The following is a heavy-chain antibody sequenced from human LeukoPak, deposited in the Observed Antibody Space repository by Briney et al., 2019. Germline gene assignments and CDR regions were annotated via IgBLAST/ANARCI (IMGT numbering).Heavy chain of an antibody. V-gene: IGHV3-7*01. J-gene: IGHJ4*02. D-gene: IGHD1-26*01. CDR2: IKQDGSEK. CDR3: ARTRGSYALDY. Sequence: GGSLRLSCAASGFTFSCYWMTWVRQAPGKGLEWVANIKQDGSEKYYVDSVKGRFTISRDNAKNSLYLQMNSLRAEDTAVYYCARTRGSYALDYWGQGTLVTVSS. CDR1: GFTFSCYW.